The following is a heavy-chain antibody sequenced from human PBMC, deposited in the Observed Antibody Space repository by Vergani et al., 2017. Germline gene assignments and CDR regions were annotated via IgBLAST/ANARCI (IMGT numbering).Heavy chain of an antibody. CDR3: AAAGAGSIFGVVIPTGWFDP. V-gene: IGHV1-58*02. J-gene: IGHJ5*02. CDR2: IVVGSGNT. Sequence: QMQLVQSGPEVKKPGTSVKVSCKASGFTFTSSAMQWVRQARGQRLEWIGWIVVGSGNTNYAQKFQERVTITRDMSTSTAYMELSSLRSEDTAVYYCAAAGAGSIFGVVIPTGWFDPWGQGTLVTVSS. CDR1: GFTFTSSA. D-gene: IGHD3-3*01.